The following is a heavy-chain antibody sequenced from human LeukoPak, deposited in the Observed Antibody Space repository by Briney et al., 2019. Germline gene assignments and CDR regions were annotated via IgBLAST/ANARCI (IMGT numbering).Heavy chain of an antibody. CDR3: AKSNGYGLVDI. V-gene: IGHV4-39*07. D-gene: IGHD3-10*01. J-gene: IGHJ3*02. Sequence: SETLSLICTVSGGSISTRHYYWGGIDQPPGTGLEWIGNIFYSGCTYHRPSLRSRVTRSLDTSRNQFSLKLNSVTAADTAVYYCAKSNGYGLVDIWGQGTIITVSS. CDR2: IFYSGCT. CDR1: GGSISTRHYY.